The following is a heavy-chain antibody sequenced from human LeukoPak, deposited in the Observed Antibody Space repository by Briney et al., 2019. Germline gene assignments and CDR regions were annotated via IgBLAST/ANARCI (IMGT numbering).Heavy chain of an antibody. J-gene: IGHJ4*02. CDR2: ISSSVSTI. Sequence: GGSLRLSCAASGFTFSSYEMNWVRQAPGKGLEWVSYISSSVSTIYYADSVKGRFTISRDNAKNSLYLQMNSLRAEDTAVYYCARMLGIFDYWGQGNLVTVSS. CDR3: ARMLGIFDY. CDR1: GFTFSSYE. D-gene: IGHD7-27*01. V-gene: IGHV3-48*03.